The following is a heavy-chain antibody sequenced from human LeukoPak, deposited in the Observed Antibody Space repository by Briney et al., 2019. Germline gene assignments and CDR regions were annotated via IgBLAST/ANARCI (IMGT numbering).Heavy chain of an antibody. CDR2: INAGNGNT. CDR3: ARAGIAVAGKLNY. V-gene: IGHV1-3*01. J-gene: IGHJ4*02. CDR1: EYTFTSYA. Sequence: ASVKVSCKASEYTFTSYAMHWVRQAPGQRLEWMGWINAGNGNTKYSQKFQGRVTITRDTSASTAYMELSSLRSGDTAVYYCARAGIAVAGKLNYWGQGTLVTVSS. D-gene: IGHD6-19*01.